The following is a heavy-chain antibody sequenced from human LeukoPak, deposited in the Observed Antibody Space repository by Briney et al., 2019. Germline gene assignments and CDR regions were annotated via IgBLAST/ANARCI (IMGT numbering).Heavy chain of an antibody. D-gene: IGHD5-12*01. CDR2: ISSSSYI. V-gene: IGHV3-21*01. CDR3: ARGRNSGRTGMEV. CDR1: GFTFSSYS. Sequence: PGGSLRLSCSASGFTFSSYSMNWVRQAPGKGLEWVSSISSSSYIYYADSVKGRFTISRDNAKNPLYLQMNSLRAEDTAVYYCARGRNSGRTGMEVWGQGTTVTVSS. J-gene: IGHJ6*02.